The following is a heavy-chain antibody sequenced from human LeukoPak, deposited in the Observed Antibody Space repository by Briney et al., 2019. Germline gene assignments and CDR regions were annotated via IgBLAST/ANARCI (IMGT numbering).Heavy chain of an antibody. CDR1: GGSISSYY. V-gene: IGHV4-59*01. Sequence: SETLSLTCTVSGGSISSYYWSWIRQPPGKGLEWIGYIYYSGTTNYNPSPKSRVTISIDTSKNQFSLKLTSVTAADTAVYYCARSSPRYSSGWYNGMDVWGQGTTVTVS. CDR2: IYYSGTT. D-gene: IGHD6-19*01. CDR3: ARSSPRYSSGWYNGMDV. J-gene: IGHJ6*02.